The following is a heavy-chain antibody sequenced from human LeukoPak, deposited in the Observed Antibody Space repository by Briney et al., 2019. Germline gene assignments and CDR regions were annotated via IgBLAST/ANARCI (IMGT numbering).Heavy chain of an antibody. D-gene: IGHD5-18*01. CDR2: VYHSGST. J-gene: IGHJ4*02. V-gene: IGHV4-38-2*02. CDR1: GYSISSGYY. CDR3: ARETFRYSYGSWIDY. Sequence: SETLSLTCTVSGYSISSGYYWGWIRQPPGKGLEWIGSVYHSGSTYYNPSLKSRVTISVDTSKNQFSLKLSSVTAADTAVYYCARETFRYSYGSWIDYWGQGTLVTVSS.